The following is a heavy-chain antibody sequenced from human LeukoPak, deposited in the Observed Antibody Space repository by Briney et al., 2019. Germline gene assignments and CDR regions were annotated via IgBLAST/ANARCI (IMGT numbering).Heavy chain of an antibody. V-gene: IGHV3-74*01. CDR3: AREVYSSGWSSFDY. J-gene: IGHJ4*02. Sequence: GGSLRLSCAASGFTFSSYWMHWVRQAPGKGLVWVSRINSDGSSTIHADSVKGRFTISRDSAKNTLYLQMNSLRAEATAVYYCAREVYSSGWSSFDYWGQGTLVTVSS. CDR1: GFTFSSYW. CDR2: INSDGSST. D-gene: IGHD6-19*01.